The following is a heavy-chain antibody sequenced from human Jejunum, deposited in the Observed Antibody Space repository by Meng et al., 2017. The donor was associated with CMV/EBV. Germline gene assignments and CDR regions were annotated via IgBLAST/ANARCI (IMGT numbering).Heavy chain of an antibody. J-gene: IGHJ3*02. Sequence: VSGGSISSSSYYWGWIRQPPGKGLEWIGSIYYSGSTYYNPSLKSRVTISIDTSKNQFSLKLSSVTAADTAVYYCARVGSSDAFDIWGQGTMVTVSS. CDR3: ARVGSSDAFDI. V-gene: IGHV4-39*07. D-gene: IGHD6-6*01. CDR1: GGSISSSSYY. CDR2: IYYSGST.